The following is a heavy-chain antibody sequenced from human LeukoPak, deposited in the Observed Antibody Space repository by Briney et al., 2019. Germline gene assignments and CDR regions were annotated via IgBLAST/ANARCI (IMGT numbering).Heavy chain of an antibody. D-gene: IGHD1-26*01. CDR1: GGSISSYY. CDR3: AREAGVGATTGAFDI. J-gene: IGHJ3*02. V-gene: IGHV4-59*01. CDR2: IYYSGST. Sequence: SETLSLTGTVSGGSISSYYWSWIRQPPGKGLEWIGYIYYSGSTNYNPSLKSRVTISVDTSKNQFSLKLSSVTAADTAVYYCAREAGVGATTGAFDIWGQGTMVTVSS.